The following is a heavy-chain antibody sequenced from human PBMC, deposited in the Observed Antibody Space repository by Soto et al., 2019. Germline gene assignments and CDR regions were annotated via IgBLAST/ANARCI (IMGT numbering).Heavy chain of an antibody. D-gene: IGHD6-19*01. Sequence: QVQLQESGPGLVKPSGTLSLTCAVSGGSISSSNWWSWVRQPPGKGLEWIGEIYHSGSTNYNPSLKSRLIITVAXSKNQFSLKLSSVTAADTAVYYCARTIAVAGAFDIWGQGTMVTVSS. V-gene: IGHV4-4*02. CDR3: ARTIAVAGAFDI. J-gene: IGHJ3*02. CDR1: GGSISSSNW. CDR2: IYHSGST.